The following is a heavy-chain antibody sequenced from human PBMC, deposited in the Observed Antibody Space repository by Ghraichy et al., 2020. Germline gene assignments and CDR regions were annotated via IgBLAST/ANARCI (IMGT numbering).Heavy chain of an antibody. CDR3: ARHSGWRGFDI. CDR1: GGSISSSSYY. D-gene: IGHD6-19*01. CDR2: IYYSGST. J-gene: IGHJ3*02. Sequence: SETLYLTCTVSGGSISSSSYYWGWIRQPPGKGLEWIGSIYYSGSTYYNPSLKSRVTISVDTSKNQFSLKLSSVTAADTAVYYCARHSGWRGFDIWGQGTMVTVSS. V-gene: IGHV4-39*01.